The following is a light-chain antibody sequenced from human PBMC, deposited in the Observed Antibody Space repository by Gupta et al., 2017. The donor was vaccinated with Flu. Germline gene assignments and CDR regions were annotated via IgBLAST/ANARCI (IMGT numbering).Light chain of an antibody. CDR3: QHYCRVPLT. V-gene: IGKV3-20*01. J-gene: IGKJ4*01. CDR2: GVF. CDR1: QVISNNY. Sequence: EIVLTQSPPTLPLSPGDRATPPCRPSQVISNNYLAWYQQKPGQAPRLLILGVFSRATGIPDRFSGSGSGTDFSLTICGLEPEDFAVYYCQHYCRVPLTFGGGTTVEI.